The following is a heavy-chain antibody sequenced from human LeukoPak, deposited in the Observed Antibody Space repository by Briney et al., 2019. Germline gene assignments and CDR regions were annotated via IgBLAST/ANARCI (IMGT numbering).Heavy chain of an antibody. Sequence: SETLSLTCAVSGGSISSGNWWSWVRQPPGKGLEWIGEIYHSGSTNYNPSLKSRVTMSVDKSKTQFSLKLTSVTAADTAVYYCARDRSWQHYFDYWGQGILVTVSS. D-gene: IGHD5-24*01. CDR3: ARDRSWQHYFDY. V-gene: IGHV4-4*02. CDR2: IYHSGST. J-gene: IGHJ4*02. CDR1: GGSISSGNW.